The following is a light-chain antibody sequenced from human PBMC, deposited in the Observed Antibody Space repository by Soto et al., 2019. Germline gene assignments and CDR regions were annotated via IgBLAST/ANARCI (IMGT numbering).Light chain of an antibody. CDR1: SSDVGGYKF. CDR3: GSYTGSIYV. J-gene: IGLJ1*01. V-gene: IGLV2-14*01. Sequence: QSALTQPASVSGSPGQSITISCTGTSSDVGGYKFVSWYQQHPGKAPKLMIYEVSNRPSGVSSRFSDSKSGNTASLTISGLQAEDEADYYCGSYTGSIYVFGTRTKLTVL. CDR2: EVS.